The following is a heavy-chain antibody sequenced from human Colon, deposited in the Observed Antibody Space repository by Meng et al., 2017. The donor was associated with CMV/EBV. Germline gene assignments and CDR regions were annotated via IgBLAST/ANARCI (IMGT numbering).Heavy chain of an antibody. CDR2: IYWDDDK. D-gene: IGHD2-2*01. J-gene: IGHJ4*02. Sequence: QRTLNESGPTLGKPTQTLTLTCTFSGFSLNTYEVGVGWFRQPPGKAPEWLALIYWDDDKRYRSSLGNRLTLTHDASKNQVVLTMTDMDPVDTATYYCAHKSLPAAFFDYWSQGTLVTVSS. CDR3: AHKSLPAAFFDY. CDR1: GFSLNTYEVG. V-gene: IGHV2-5*02.